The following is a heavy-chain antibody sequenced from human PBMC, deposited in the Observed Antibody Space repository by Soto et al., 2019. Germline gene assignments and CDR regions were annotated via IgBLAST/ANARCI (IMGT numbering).Heavy chain of an antibody. CDR3: AKVTYCSGGSCYAFDI. CDR1: GFTFSSYA. CDR2: ISGSGGST. Sequence: GGSLRLSCAASGFTFSSYAMSWVRQAPGKGLEWVSAISGSGGSTYYADSVKGRFTISRDNSKNTLYLQMNSLRAEDTAVYYCAKVTYCSGGSCYAFDIWGQGTMVTVSS. J-gene: IGHJ3*02. V-gene: IGHV3-23*01. D-gene: IGHD2-15*01.